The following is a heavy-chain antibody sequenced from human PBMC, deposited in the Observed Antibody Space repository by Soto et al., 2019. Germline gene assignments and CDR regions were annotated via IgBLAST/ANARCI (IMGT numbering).Heavy chain of an antibody. Sequence: ASVKVSCKVSGYTLTELSMHWVRQAPGKGLEWMGGFDPEDGETIYAQKFQGRVTKTEDTSTDTAYMELSSLRSEDTAVYYCATSNYYYYGMDVWGQGTTVTVSS. CDR2: FDPEDGET. CDR1: GYTLTELS. V-gene: IGHV1-24*01. J-gene: IGHJ6*02. CDR3: ATSNYYYYGMDV.